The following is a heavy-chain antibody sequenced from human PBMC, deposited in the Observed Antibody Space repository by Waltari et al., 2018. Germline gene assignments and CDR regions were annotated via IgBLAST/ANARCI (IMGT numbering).Heavy chain of an antibody. CDR2: SSSSTTYI. CDR3: AREGSDGYAFDS. CDR1: GFTFSTYS. Sequence: EVQLVESGGGVVKPGGSVRLSCAASGFTFSTYSMNWVRQAAGKGLRWVLSSSSSTTYIYYAGSVKGRFTLSGDNAKNPQDLQMNSLRAEDMAVYYCAREGSDGYAFDSWGQGTMVTVSS. D-gene: IGHD6-25*01. J-gene: IGHJ3*02. V-gene: IGHV3-21*02.